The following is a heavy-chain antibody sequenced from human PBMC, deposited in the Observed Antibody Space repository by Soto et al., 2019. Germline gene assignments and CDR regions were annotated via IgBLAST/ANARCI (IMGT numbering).Heavy chain of an antibody. CDR1: GFTFSSYW. CDR3: VRTSLVVAAATREDY. J-gene: IGHJ4*02. Sequence: GGSLRLSCAASGFTFSSYWMHWVRQAPGKGLVWVSRINSDGSSTSYADSVKGRFTISGDNAKNTLYLQMNSLGAEDTAVYYCVRTSLVVAAATREDYWGQGTLVTVSS. V-gene: IGHV3-74*01. CDR2: INSDGSST. D-gene: IGHD2-15*01.